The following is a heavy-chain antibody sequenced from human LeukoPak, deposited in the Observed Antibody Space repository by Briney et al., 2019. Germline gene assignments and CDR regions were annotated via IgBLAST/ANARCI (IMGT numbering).Heavy chain of an antibody. CDR3: AGVYSPFSTWFDP. CDR1: GFNFNNYG. CDR2: ISGSGSII. V-gene: IGHV3-48*03. J-gene: IGHJ5*02. Sequence: GGSLRLSCAASGFNFNNYGMNWVRQAPGKGLEWISYISGSGSIIYDADSVKGRFTISRDNAKNSLYLQMNSLRAEDTAVYHCAGVYSPFSTWFDPWGQGTLVTVSS. D-gene: IGHD1-26*01.